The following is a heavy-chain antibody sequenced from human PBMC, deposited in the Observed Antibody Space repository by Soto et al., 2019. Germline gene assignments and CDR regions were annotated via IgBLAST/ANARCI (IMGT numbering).Heavy chain of an antibody. CDR3: SREGGFGYYEEGAFDI. Sequence: SVKVSCKASGGTFSSYAISWVRQAPGQGLEWMGGIIPIFGTANYAQKFQGRVTHTADESTSTAYMELSSLRSEDTAVYYCSREGGFGYYEEGAFDIWGQGTMVTVSS. CDR2: IIPIFGTA. D-gene: IGHD3-22*01. V-gene: IGHV1-69*13. J-gene: IGHJ3*02. CDR1: GGTFSSYA.